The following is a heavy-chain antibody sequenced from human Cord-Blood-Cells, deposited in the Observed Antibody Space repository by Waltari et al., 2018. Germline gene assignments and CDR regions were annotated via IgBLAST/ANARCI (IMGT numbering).Heavy chain of an antibody. CDR2: ISSSSYI. V-gene: IGHV3-21*01. J-gene: IGHJ4*02. Sequence: EVQLVESGGGLVKPGGSLRLSCAASGFTFSSYSMNWVRQAPGKGLEWVSSISSSSYIYYADSVKGRFTISRDNAKNSLYLQMNSLRAEDTAVYYCARESWGSSFDYWGQGTLVTVSS. CDR3: ARESWGSSFDY. D-gene: IGHD7-27*01. CDR1: GFTFSSYS.